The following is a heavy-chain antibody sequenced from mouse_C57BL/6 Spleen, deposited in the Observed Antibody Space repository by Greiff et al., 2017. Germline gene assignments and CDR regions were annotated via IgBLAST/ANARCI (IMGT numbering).Heavy chain of an antibody. D-gene: IGHD1-1*01. J-gene: IGHJ1*03. CDR1: GYTFTDYA. CDR3: ASYYYGSSYPYWYFDV. Sequence: QVHVKQSGPELVRPGVSVKISCKGSGYTFTDYAMHWVKQSHAKSLEWIGVISTYYGDASYNQKFKDKATMTVDKSSSTAYMELARLTSEDSAVYYCASYYYGSSYPYWYFDVWGTGTTVTVSS. CDR2: ISTYYGDA. V-gene: IGHV1-67*01.